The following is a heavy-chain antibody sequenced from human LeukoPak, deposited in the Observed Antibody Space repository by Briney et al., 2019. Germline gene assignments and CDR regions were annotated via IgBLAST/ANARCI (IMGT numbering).Heavy chain of an antibody. D-gene: IGHD2-15*01. CDR1: GGSISSYY. Sequence: PSETLSLTCTVSGGSISSYYWSWIRQPPGKGLEWNGYVYYSASTNCNPSLTSRVTISVDTSKNQFCLKRSSVTAADTAVYYCARHDSPYFFYYWGQGTLVTVSS. CDR2: VYYSAST. V-gene: IGHV4-59*08. CDR3: ARHDSPYFFYY. J-gene: IGHJ4*02.